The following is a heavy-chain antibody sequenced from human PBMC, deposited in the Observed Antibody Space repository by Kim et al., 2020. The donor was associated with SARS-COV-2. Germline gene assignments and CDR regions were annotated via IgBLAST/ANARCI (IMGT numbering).Heavy chain of an antibody. CDR1: GGSFSGYY. Sequence: SETLSLTCAVYGGSFSGYYWSWIRQPPGKGLEWIGEINHSGSTNYNPSLKSRVTISVDTSKNQFSLKLSSVTAADTAVYYCARGKGTYYYGSGRDYWGQGTLVTVSS. J-gene: IGHJ4*02. CDR2: INHSGST. V-gene: IGHV4-34*01. CDR3: ARGKGTYYYGSGRDY. D-gene: IGHD3-10*01.